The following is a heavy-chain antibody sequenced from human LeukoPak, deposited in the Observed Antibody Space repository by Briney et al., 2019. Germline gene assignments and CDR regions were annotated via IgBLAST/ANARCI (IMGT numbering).Heavy chain of an antibody. J-gene: IGHJ4*02. CDR1: GFAFSSYA. CDR3: AKGGFVVVPAAKRGDFDY. CDR2: ISGSGGST. V-gene: IGHV3-23*01. Sequence: GGSLRLSCAASGFAFSSYAMSWVRQAPGKGLEWVSAISGSGGSTYYADSVKGRFTISRDNSKNTLYLQMNSLRAEDTAVYYCAKGGFVVVPAAKRGDFDYWGQGTLVTVSS. D-gene: IGHD2-2*01.